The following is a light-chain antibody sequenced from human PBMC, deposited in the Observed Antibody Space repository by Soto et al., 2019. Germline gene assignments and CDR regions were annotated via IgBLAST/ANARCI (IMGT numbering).Light chain of an antibody. CDR1: QTISSW. V-gene: IGKV1-5*03. CDR3: QHANSYPVA. CDR2: KAS. Sequence: DIQMTQSPATPSGSVGDRVTITSRASQTISSWLAWYQQKPGKAPKLLIYKASSLKSGVPSRFSGSGSGTEITLTISSLQPDDFATYYCQHANSYPVAFGQGTKVDIK. J-gene: IGKJ1*01.